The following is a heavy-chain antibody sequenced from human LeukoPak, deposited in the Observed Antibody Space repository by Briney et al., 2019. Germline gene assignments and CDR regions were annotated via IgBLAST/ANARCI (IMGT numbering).Heavy chain of an antibody. CDR1: GFTLSSYA. Sequence: GGSLSLSCAASGFTLSSYAMSWVRQAPGKGREWVSAISGSGGSTYYADSVKGRFTISRDSSKNTLYLQMNSLRAEDTVVYYGARGGQLGSFVYFDYWGQGTLVTVSS. V-gene: IGHV3-23*01. J-gene: IGHJ4*02. D-gene: IGHD7-27*01. CDR2: ISGSGGST. CDR3: ARGGQLGSFVYFDY.